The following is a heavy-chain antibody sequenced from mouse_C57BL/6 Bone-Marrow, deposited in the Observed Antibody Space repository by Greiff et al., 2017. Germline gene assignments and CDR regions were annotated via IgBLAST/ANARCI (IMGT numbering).Heavy chain of an antibody. J-gene: IGHJ4*01. V-gene: IGHV1-26*01. Sequence: VQLQQSGPELVKPGASVKISCKASGYTFTDYYMNWVKQSHGKSLEWIGDINPNNGGTSYNQKFKGKATLTVDKSSSTAYMELRSLTSEDSAVYYCASFNGDAMDYWGQGTSVTVSS. CDR1: GYTFTDYY. CDR2: INPNNGGT. CDR3: ASFNGDAMDY.